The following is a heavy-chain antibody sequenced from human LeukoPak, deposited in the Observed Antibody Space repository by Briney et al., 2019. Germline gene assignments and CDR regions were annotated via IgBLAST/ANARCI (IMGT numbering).Heavy chain of an antibody. J-gene: IGHJ3*02. V-gene: IGHV3-21*05. CDR3: ARSLGYCSSTSCYVYGAFDI. CDR1: GGSISSSN. D-gene: IGHD2-2*01. Sequence: ETLSLTCAVSGGSISSSNWWSWVRQAPGKGLEWVSCISSSSSSYIYYADSVKGRFTISRDNAKNSLYLQMNSLRAEDTAVYYCARSLGYCSSTSCYVYGAFDIWGQGTMVTVSS. CDR2: ISSSSSSYI.